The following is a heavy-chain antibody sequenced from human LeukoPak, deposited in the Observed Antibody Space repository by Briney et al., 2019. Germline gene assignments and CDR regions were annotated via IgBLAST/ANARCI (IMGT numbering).Heavy chain of an antibody. J-gene: IGHJ4*02. CDR3: VRDSTRYVPDY. D-gene: IGHD3-9*01. CDR1: GFTFGGYW. Sequence: GGSPRLSCAASGFTFGGYWMYWVRQAPGKGLVRVSRVNSDGSSTAYADSVKGRFIISRDNAKGTLYLQMNSLTVEDTAVYYCVRDSTRYVPDYWGQGTLVTVSS. CDR2: VNSDGSST. V-gene: IGHV3-74*01.